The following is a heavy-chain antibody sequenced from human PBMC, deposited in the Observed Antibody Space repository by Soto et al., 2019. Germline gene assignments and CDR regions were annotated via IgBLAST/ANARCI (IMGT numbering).Heavy chain of an antibody. D-gene: IGHD1-26*01. CDR2: IIPIFGTA. V-gene: IGHV1-69*01. CDR3: ARDGGMHSGGIDY. Sequence: QVQLVQSGAEVKKPGSSVQVSCKASGGTFSSYSINWVRQAPGQGLEWMGEIIPIFGTANYAQKFQGRVTITADESTSTAYMELSSLRSEDTAVYYCARDGGMHSGGIDYWGQGTLVTVSS. J-gene: IGHJ4*02. CDR1: GGTFSSYS.